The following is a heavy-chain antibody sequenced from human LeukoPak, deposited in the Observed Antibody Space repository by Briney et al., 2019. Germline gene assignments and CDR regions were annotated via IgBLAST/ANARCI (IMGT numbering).Heavy chain of an antibody. CDR3: ARVKGDWGPSFYYYYMDV. V-gene: IGHV3-48*01. CDR2: ISSSSSTI. CDR1: GFTFSSYS. J-gene: IGHJ6*03. D-gene: IGHD7-27*01. Sequence: PGGSLRLSCAASGFTFSSYSMNWVRQAPGKGLEWVSYISSSSSTIYYADSVKGRFTISRDNAKNSLYLQMNSLRAEDTAVYYCARVKGDWGPSFYYYYMDVWGKGTTVTVSS.